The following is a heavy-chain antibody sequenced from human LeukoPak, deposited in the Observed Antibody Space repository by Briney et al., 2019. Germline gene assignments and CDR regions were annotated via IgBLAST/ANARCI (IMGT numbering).Heavy chain of an antibody. D-gene: IGHD6-13*01. V-gene: IGHV3-23*01. CDR1: GFTFSSYG. Sequence: GGSLRLSCAASGFTFSSYGMSWVRQAPGKGLEWVSAISGSGGSTYYADSVKGRFTISRDNAKNSLYLQMNSLRAEDTAVYYCARVAEAAAFDYWGQGTLVTVSS. CDR3: ARVAEAAAFDY. CDR2: ISGSGGST. J-gene: IGHJ4*02.